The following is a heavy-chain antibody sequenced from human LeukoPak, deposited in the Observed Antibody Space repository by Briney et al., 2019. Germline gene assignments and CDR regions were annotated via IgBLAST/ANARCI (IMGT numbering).Heavy chain of an antibody. CDR2: ISWNSASI. J-gene: IGHJ4*02. CDR1: GFTFDDYA. CDR3: AKGGDYGGSAFDY. Sequence: GRSLRLSCAASGFTFDDYAMHWVRQAPGKGLEWVSGISWNSASIGYADSVKGRFTISRDNAKNSLYLQMNSLRDEDTALYYCAKGGDYGGSAFDYWGQGTLVTVSS. D-gene: IGHD4-17*01. V-gene: IGHV3-9*01.